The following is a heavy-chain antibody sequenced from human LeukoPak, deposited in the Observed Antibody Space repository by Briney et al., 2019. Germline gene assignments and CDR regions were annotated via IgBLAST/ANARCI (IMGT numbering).Heavy chain of an antibody. J-gene: IGHJ2*01. CDR2: IIPIFGTA. CDR3: ARSQPLAYFDL. CDR1: GGSFNSYA. Sequence: ASVKVSCKASGGSFNSYAISWVRQAPGQGLEWMGGIIPIFGTANYAQKFQGRVTIAADKSTNTAYMVLSSLRSEDTAVYYCARSQPLAYFDLWGRGTLVTVSS. V-gene: IGHV1-69*06.